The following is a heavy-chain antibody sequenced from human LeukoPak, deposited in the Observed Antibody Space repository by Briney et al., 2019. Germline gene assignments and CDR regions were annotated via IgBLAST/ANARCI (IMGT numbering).Heavy chain of an antibody. J-gene: IGHJ5*02. CDR3: ARDSGTKNWFDP. Sequence: PSETLSLTCTVSGGSISSYYWSWIRQPPGKGLGWIGYIYYSGSTNYNPSLKSRVTISVDTSKNQFSLKLSSVTAADTAVYYCARDSGTKNWFDPWGQGTLVTVSS. CDR1: GGSISSYY. D-gene: IGHD1/OR15-1a*01. V-gene: IGHV4-59*01. CDR2: IYYSGST.